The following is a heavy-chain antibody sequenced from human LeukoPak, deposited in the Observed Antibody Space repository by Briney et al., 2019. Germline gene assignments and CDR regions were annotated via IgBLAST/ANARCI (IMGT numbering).Heavy chain of an antibody. CDR3: ARYRANYYDSSGYFDY. CDR2: INPSGGST. V-gene: IGHV1-46*01. CDR1: GHTFTSYY. D-gene: IGHD3-22*01. Sequence: ASVKVSCKASGHTFTSYYMHWVRQAPGQGLEWMGKINPSGGSTSYAQKFQGRVTMTRDTSTSTVYMELSSLRSEDTAVYYCARYRANYYDSSGYFDYWGQGTLVTVSS. J-gene: IGHJ4*02.